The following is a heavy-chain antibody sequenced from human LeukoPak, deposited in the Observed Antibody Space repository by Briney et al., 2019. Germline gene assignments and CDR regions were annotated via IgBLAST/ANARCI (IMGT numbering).Heavy chain of an antibody. J-gene: IGHJ4*02. Sequence: PGGSLRLSCAASTFTFSSYAMHWVRQGPGKGLEWVTVISNDGSNKYYADSVKGRFTISRDNAKNSLYLQMNSLRAEDTALYYCAKGIAVAGTYDYWGQGTLVTVSS. V-gene: IGHV3-30*04. CDR2: ISNDGSNK. CDR3: AKGIAVAGTYDY. D-gene: IGHD6-19*01. CDR1: TFTFSSYA.